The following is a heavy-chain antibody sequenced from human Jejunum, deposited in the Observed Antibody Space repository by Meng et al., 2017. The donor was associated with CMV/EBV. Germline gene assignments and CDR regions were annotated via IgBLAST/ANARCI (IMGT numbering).Heavy chain of an antibody. J-gene: IGHJ4*02. V-gene: IGHV1-18*04. Sequence: QVKLLRSGSEVKNPGASVKISCKTSGYTLTTHKIGWVRQAPGQGLEWVGWISLGNGQTVYGHKVQGRVTVTTDTSTSTAYMELRSLRSDDTAMYYCARDVWGFDYWGQGTLVTVSS. CDR1: GYTLTTHK. CDR3: ARDVWGFDY. CDR2: ISLGNGQT. D-gene: IGHD7-27*01.